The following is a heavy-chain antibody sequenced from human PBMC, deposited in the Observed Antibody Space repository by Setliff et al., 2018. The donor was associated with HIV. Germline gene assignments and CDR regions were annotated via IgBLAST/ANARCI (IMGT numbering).Heavy chain of an antibody. V-gene: IGHV4-34*01. J-gene: IGHJ2*01. CDR2: INHSGST. D-gene: IGHD6-19*01. Sequence: SETLSLTCAVYGGSFSDYYWSWIRQPPGKGLEWIGEINHSGSTNYNPSLKSRVTISVDTSKNQFSLKLSSVPAADPAVYYCAGQWLVNWYFDLWGRGTLVTVSS. CDR3: AGQWLVNWYFDL. CDR1: GGSFSDYY.